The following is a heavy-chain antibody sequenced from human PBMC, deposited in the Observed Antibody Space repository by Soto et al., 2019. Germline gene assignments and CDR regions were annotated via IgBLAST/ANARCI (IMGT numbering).Heavy chain of an antibody. Sequence: SETLSLTCTVSGGSVINNNFYGAWLRQPPGKGLEYIGIINYSGGTYYNPSLRRRVTISLDTSKNHFSLELRFVTAADTAVYYCARQGSGFDRYFDSWGQGTLATVSS. CDR2: INYSGGT. V-gene: IGHV4-39*01. CDR3: ARQGSGFDRYFDS. CDR1: GGSVINNNFY. J-gene: IGHJ4*02. D-gene: IGHD5-12*01.